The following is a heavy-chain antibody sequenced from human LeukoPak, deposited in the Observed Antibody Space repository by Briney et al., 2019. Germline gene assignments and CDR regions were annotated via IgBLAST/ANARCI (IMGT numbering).Heavy chain of an antibody. V-gene: IGHV1-69*04. CDR3: ARQTVVVYYFDY. J-gene: IGHJ4*02. Sequence: GASVKVSCKASGGTFSSYAIRWVRQAPGQGLEWMGRIIPILGIANYAQKFQGRVTITADKSTSTAYMELSSLRSEDTAVYYCARQTVVVYYFDYWGQGTLVTVSS. CDR2: IIPILGIA. CDR1: GGTFSSYA. D-gene: IGHD3-22*01.